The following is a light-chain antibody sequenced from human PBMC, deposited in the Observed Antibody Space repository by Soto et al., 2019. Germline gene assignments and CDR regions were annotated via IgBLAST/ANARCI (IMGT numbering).Light chain of an antibody. J-gene: IGKJ1*01. CDR1: QSVRSSS. Sequence: EIVLTQSPGTLSLSPGERASLSCTASQSVRSSSLAWYQQKPGQPPRLLIYGASSRATGIPDRFSGSGSGTDLTLTISRLEPEDFAVYFCEQYGDSPDTDRWTFGPGTKVEIK. CDR3: EQYGDSPDTDRWT. V-gene: IGKV3-20*01. CDR2: GAS.